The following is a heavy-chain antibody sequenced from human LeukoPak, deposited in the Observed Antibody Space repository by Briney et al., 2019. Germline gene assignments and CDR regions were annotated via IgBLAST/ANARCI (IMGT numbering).Heavy chain of an antibody. CDR1: GFAFSTYA. CDR3: ADHFPYCSRGSCSYFDH. D-gene: IGHD2-15*01. V-gene: IGHV3-23*01. Sequence: GGALRLSCEASGFAFSTYAMSWVRHAPGKGLEWVCAISAGGDATFYADSVKGRFTVSRDNPKNTLSLQMNSLRGEDTAIYYCADHFPYCSRGSCSYFDHWGQGTLVTVSS. J-gene: IGHJ4*02. CDR2: ISAGGDAT.